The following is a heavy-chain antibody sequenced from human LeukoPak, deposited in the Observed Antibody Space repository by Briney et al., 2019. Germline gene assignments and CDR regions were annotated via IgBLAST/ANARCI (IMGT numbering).Heavy chain of an antibody. CDR1: GFTYSSYS. V-gene: IGHV3-21*01. D-gene: IGHD2-21*01. J-gene: IGHJ4*02. CDR3: ARTGEDGNYFDY. CDR2: ISSSSYI. Sequence: PGGSLRLSCTASGFTYSSYSMLWVRQAPGKGLEWVSSISSSSYIYYADSVKGRFTISRDNAKNSLYLHMNSLRAEDTAVYYCARTGEDGNYFDYWGQGTLVTVSS.